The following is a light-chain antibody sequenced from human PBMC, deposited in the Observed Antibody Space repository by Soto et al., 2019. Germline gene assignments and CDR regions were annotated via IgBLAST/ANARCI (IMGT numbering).Light chain of an antibody. Sequence: DIQMTQSPSTLSASVGDRVTITCRASQSISGWLAWYQQTPGTAPKLLIYEASNLESGVPSRFSGSGSGTEFTLTISSLQPDDFATYYCQQYYSDWTFGQGTKVDIK. CDR3: QQYYSDWT. V-gene: IGKV1-5*01. J-gene: IGKJ1*01. CDR1: QSISGW. CDR2: EAS.